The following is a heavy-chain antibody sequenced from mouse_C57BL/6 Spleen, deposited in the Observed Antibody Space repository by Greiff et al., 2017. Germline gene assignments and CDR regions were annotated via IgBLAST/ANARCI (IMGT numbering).Heavy chain of an antibody. Sequence: VQLQQSGPELVKPGASVKIPCKASGYTFTDYNMDWVKQSHGKSLEWIGDINPDNGGTIYNQKFKGKATLTVDKSSSTAYMELRSLTSEDTAVYYCARGDLSGDYFDYWGQGTTLTVSS. V-gene: IGHV1-18*01. CDR3: ARGDLSGDYFDY. D-gene: IGHD6-2*01. CDR2: INPDNGGT. CDR1: GYTFTDYN. J-gene: IGHJ2*01.